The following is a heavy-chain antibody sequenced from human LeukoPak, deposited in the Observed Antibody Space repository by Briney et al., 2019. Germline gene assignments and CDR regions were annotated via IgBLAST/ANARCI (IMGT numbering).Heavy chain of an antibody. CDR3: ARIRSNSWPPFPDH. Sequence: ASVKVSCKTSGYTFSTYSITWVRQAPGQGLEWMGWISTYNGDTKYAQRLQGRLTLTTDTSTGTAYMDLRSLRSDDTAVIYCARIRSNSWPPFPDHWGQGTLLIVSS. J-gene: IGHJ5*02. CDR1: GYTFSTYS. CDR2: ISTYNGDT. D-gene: IGHD2/OR15-2a*01. V-gene: IGHV1-18*01.